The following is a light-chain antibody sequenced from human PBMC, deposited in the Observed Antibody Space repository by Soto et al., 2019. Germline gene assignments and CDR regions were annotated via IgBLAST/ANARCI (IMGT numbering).Light chain of an antibody. CDR2: QTS. Sequence: EIVLTQSPATLSSFPGDRVTLSCRASQYINTRLAWYQHRPGQXPRXXIYQTSLRAAGIPARFSASGSGTDLTLTISDVQPEDFALYYCHQRQSWPRTFGQGTKVDIK. CDR3: HQRQSWPRT. V-gene: IGKV3-11*01. J-gene: IGKJ1*01. CDR1: QYINTR.